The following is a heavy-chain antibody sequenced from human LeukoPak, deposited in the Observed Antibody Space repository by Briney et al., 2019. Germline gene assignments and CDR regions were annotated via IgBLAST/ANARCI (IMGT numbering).Heavy chain of an antibody. J-gene: IGHJ4*02. D-gene: IGHD3-22*01. CDR1: GGSISSGPYY. V-gene: IGHV4-39*01. CDR2: MYYSGDT. Sequence: PSETLSLTCAVSGGSISSGPYYWGWIRQPPGKGLEWIGSMYYSGDTHYKPTLQSRATISGDPSKNQFSLKLSSVTAADTAVYYCARLRATLTVVVTLFDYWGQGTLVTVSS. CDR3: ARLRATLTVVVTLFDY.